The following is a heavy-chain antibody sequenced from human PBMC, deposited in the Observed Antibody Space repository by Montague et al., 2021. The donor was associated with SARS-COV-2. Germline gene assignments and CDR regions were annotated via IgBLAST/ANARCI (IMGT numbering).Heavy chain of an antibody. J-gene: IGHJ6*02. Sequence: FLRLSCAASGFTFSSYSMNWVRQAPGKGLEWVSSISSSSSYIYYADSVKGRFTISRDNAKNSLYLQMNSLRAEDTAVYYCARDPLDYGLWSSGSYYNAYYYYYGMDVWGQGTTVTVSS. V-gene: IGHV3-21*01. CDR3: ARDPLDYGLWSSGSYYNAYYYYYGMDV. CDR2: ISSSSSYI. D-gene: IGHD3-10*01. CDR1: GFTFSSYS.